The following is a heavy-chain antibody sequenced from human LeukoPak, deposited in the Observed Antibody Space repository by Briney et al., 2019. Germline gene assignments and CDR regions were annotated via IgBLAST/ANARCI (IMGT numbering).Heavy chain of an antibody. Sequence: GGSLRLSCAASGFTFSSYGMHWVRQAPGKGLEWVAVIWYDGSNKYYADSVKGRFTISRDNSKNTLYLQMNSLRAEDTAVYYCARVAKGMLYYFDYWGQGTLVTVSS. D-gene: IGHD3-10*01. CDR3: ARVAKGMLYYFDY. CDR1: GFTFSSYG. V-gene: IGHV3-30*19. CDR2: IWYDGSNK. J-gene: IGHJ4*02.